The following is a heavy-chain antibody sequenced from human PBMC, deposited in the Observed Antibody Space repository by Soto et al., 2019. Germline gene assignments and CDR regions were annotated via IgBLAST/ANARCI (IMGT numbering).Heavy chain of an antibody. CDR1: GGSISSGGYY. Sequence: SETLSLTCTVSGGSISSGGYYWSWIRQHPGKGLEWIGYIYYSGSAYHNPSLKSRVTISVGTSKNQFSLKLRSVTAADTAVYYCASLRTIVVTFDYWGQGTLVTVSS. V-gene: IGHV4-31*03. J-gene: IGHJ4*02. D-gene: IGHD1-26*01. CDR3: ASLRTIVVTFDY. CDR2: IYYSGSA.